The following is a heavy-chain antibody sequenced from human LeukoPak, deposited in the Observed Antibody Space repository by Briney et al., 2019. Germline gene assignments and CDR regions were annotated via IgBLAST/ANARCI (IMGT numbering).Heavy chain of an antibody. CDR1: GGTFSIYA. CDR2: IIPIFGTA. J-gene: IGHJ5*02. CDR3: ATSVPAAHWFDP. V-gene: IGHV1-69*13. Sequence: SVTVSCTASGGTFSIYAISWVRQAPGQGLEWMGGIIPIFGTANYAQKFQGRVTITADESTSTAYMELSSLRSEDTAVYYCATSVPAAHWFDPWGQGTLVTVSS. D-gene: IGHD2-2*01.